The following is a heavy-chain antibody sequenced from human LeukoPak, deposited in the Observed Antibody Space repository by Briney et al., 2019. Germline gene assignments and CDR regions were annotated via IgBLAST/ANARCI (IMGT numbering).Heavy chain of an antibody. D-gene: IGHD6-13*01. J-gene: IGHJ4*02. CDR1: GFTFKSYG. CDR2: IWYDGSSK. CDR3: ARVSGYSGTWYVDY. V-gene: IGHV3-33*01. Sequence: GGSLRLSCVASGFTFKSYGMHWVRQAPGKGLEWVAIIWYDGSSKYYADFVKGRFTTSRDNSKNTLYLQMNSLRADDTAVYYCARVSGYSGTWYVDYWGQGTLVTVSS.